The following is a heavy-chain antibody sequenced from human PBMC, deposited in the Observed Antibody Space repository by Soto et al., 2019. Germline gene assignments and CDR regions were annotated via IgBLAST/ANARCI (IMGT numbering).Heavy chain of an antibody. CDR3: AKVGYCSGGSCYPWDY. CDR1: GFTFSSYG. V-gene: IGHV3-30*18. J-gene: IGHJ4*02. Sequence: QVQLVESGGGVVQPGRSLRLSCAASGFTFSSYGMHWVRQAPGKGLEWVAVISYDGSNKYYADSVKGRFTISRDNSKNTLYLQMNSLRAEETAGYYCAKVGYCSGGSCYPWDYWGQGTLVTVSS. D-gene: IGHD2-15*01. CDR2: ISYDGSNK.